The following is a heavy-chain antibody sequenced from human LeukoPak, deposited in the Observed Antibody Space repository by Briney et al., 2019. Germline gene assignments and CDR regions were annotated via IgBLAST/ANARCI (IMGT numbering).Heavy chain of an antibody. J-gene: IGHJ2*01. V-gene: IGHV1-8*01. CDR1: AYPSHSSD. CDR2: MNPNSGNT. D-gene: IGHD6-19*01. Sequence: ASVKASCKASAYPSHSSDITCARQPTGQWLERIGWMNPNSGNTGYAQKFQGRVTMTRNTSISTAYMELRSLRSEDTAVYYCARGRGSSGWYSVHWYFDLWGRGTLVTVSS. CDR3: ARGRGSSGWYSVHWYFDL.